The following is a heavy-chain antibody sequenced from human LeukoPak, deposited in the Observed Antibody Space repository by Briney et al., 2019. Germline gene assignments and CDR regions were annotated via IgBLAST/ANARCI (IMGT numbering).Heavy chain of an antibody. V-gene: IGHV1-2*02. D-gene: IGHD3/OR15-3a*01. Sequence: ASVKVSCKASGYTFTGYYMHWVRQAPGQGLEWMGWINPNSGGTNYAQKFQGRVTMTRDTSTSTAYMELSRLRSDDTAVYYCARPLNWANDAFDIWGQGTMVTVSS. J-gene: IGHJ3*02. CDR3: ARPLNWANDAFDI. CDR2: INPNSGGT. CDR1: GYTFTGYY.